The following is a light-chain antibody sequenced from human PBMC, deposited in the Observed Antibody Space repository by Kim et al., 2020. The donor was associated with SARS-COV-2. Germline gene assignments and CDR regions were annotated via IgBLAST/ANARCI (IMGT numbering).Light chain of an antibody. J-gene: IGLJ2*01. V-gene: IGLV3-1*01. CDR1: KLGDKY. Sequence: YELTQPPSVSVSPGQTASITCSGDKLGDKYACWYQQKPGQSPVLVIYQDSKRPSGIPERFSGSNSGNTATLTISGTQAMEEADYYCQAWDSSTAVFGGGTKLTVL. CDR2: QDS. CDR3: QAWDSSTAV.